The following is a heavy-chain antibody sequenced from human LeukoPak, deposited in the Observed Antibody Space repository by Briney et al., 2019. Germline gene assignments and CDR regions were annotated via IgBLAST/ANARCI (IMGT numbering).Heavy chain of an antibody. CDR1: GFTFSNYE. V-gene: IGHV3-48*03. D-gene: IGHD5-12*01. J-gene: IGHJ4*02. CDR2: INTSGRTI. CDR3: ARDSNWLPDY. Sequence: PGGSLRLSCAASGFTFSNYEMNWVRQAPGKGLEWLSYINTSGRTIYYADSVKGRFTISRDNAKNSLYLQMKSLRAEDTAVYYCARDSNWLPDYWGQGTLVTVSS.